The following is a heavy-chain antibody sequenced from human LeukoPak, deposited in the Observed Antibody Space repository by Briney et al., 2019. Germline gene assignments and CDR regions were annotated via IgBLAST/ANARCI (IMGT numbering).Heavy chain of an antibody. V-gene: IGHV3-30*18. CDR1: GFTFSSYG. J-gene: IGHJ6*02. D-gene: IGHD4/OR15-4a*01. Sequence: GGSLRLSCAASGFTFSSYGMHWVRQAPGKGLEWVAVISYDGSNKYYADSVKGRFTISRDNSKNTLYLQMNSLRAEDTAVYYRAKDQVWSSHGYYYGMDVWGQGTTVTVSS. CDR2: ISYDGSNK. CDR3: AKDQVWSSHGYYYGMDV.